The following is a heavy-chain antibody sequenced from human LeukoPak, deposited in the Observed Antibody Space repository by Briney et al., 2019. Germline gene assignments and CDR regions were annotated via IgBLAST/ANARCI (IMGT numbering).Heavy chain of an antibody. CDR2: ISTSSTTI. CDR3: AKEMGYCTGGSCYRWFDS. CDR1: GFTFSIYS. Sequence: GGSLRLSCAASGFTFSIYSMSWVRQARGKGLEWLSYISTSSTTIYYADSVKGRFTISRDDARNSLSLQMNSLRADDTAVYYCAKEMGYCTGGSCYRWFDSWGQGTLVTVSS. D-gene: IGHD2-15*01. V-gene: IGHV3-48*01. J-gene: IGHJ5*01.